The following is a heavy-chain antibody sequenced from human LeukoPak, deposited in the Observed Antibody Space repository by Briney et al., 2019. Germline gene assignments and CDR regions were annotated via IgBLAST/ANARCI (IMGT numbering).Heavy chain of an antibody. CDR3: ARTPGYYYYYYMDV. J-gene: IGHJ6*03. Sequence: GGSLRLSCAASGFTFSDYYMSWIRQAPGKGLEWVSYISSSGSTIYYADSVKGRFTISRDNAKNSLYLQMNSLRAEDTAVYYCARTPGYYYYYYMDVWGKGTTVTLSS. CDR1: GFTFSDYY. V-gene: IGHV3-11*01. CDR2: ISSSGSTI.